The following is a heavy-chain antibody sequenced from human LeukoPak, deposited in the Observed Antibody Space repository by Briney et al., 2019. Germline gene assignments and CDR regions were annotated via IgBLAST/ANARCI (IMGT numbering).Heavy chain of an antibody. CDR1: GGSIRSYY. J-gene: IGHJ4*02. V-gene: IGHV4-59*08. CDR3: ASGSYYFDY. D-gene: IGHD1-26*01. CDR2: IYYSGST. Sequence: SETLSLTCTVSGGSIRSYYWSWIRQPPGKGLEWIGYIYYSGSTKYNPSLKSRATISVDTSKNQFPLKLSSVTAADTAVYYCASGSYYFDYWGQGTLVTVSS.